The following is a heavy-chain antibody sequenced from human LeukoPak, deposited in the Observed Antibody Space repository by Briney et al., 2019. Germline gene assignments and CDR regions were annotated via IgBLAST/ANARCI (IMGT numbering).Heavy chain of an antibody. CDR2: ITPNADRA. J-gene: IGHJ1*01. D-gene: IGHD3-22*01. CDR3: AIMHGYYDGSGYWVQ. V-gene: IGHV3-23*01. CDR1: GFTFGSYG. Sequence: GGSLRLSCAASGFTFGSYGMSWVRQAPGKGLEWVSFITPNADRASYADSVKGRFTISRDNPRNTLYMQMDSLRDEDTAVYYCAIMHGYYDGSGYWVQWGQGTLVTVSS.